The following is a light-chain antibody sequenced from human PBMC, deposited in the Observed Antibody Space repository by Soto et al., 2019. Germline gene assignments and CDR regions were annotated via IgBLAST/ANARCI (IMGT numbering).Light chain of an antibody. CDR1: SSDVGSYNL. Sequence: QSALTQPASVSGSPGQSITISCTGTSSDVGSYNLVSWYQQHPGKAHNLMIYEGSKRPSGVSNRFSGSKSGNTASLTISGLQAEDEADYYCCSYAGSSTFYVVFGGGTKLTVL. CDR2: EGS. CDR3: CSYAGSSTFYVV. V-gene: IGLV2-23*03. J-gene: IGLJ2*01.